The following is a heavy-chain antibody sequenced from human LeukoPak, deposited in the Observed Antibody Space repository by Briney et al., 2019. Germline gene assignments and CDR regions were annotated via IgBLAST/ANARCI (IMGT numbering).Heavy chain of an antibody. CDR3: ARASAVAGTRHY. CDR1: GFTFSSYS. Sequence: GGSLRLSCAASGFTFSSYSMNWVRQAPGKGLGWVSSISSSSSYGYYADSVKGRFTISRDNAKNSLYLQMNSLRAEDTAVYYCARASAVAGTRHYWGQGTLVSVSS. V-gene: IGHV3-21*01. D-gene: IGHD6-19*01. J-gene: IGHJ4*02. CDR2: ISSSSSYG.